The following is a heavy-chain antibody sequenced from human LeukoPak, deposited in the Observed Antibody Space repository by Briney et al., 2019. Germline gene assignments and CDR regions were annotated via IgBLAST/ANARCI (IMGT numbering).Heavy chain of an antibody. V-gene: IGHV3-30-3*01. Sequence: GGSLRLSCAASGFTFSSYAMHWVRQAPGKGLEWVAVISYDGSNKYYADSVKGRFTISRDNSKNSLYLQMNSLRAEDTALYYCAKGLHYCTNGVCPRGMDVWGQGTTVTVSS. CDR3: AKGLHYCTNGVCPRGMDV. D-gene: IGHD2-8*01. J-gene: IGHJ6*02. CDR2: ISYDGSNK. CDR1: GFTFSSYA.